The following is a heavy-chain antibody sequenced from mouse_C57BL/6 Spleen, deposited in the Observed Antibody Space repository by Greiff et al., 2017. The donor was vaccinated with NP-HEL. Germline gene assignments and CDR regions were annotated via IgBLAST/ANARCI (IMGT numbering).Heavy chain of an antibody. J-gene: IGHJ1*03. CDR2: IDPSDSYT. V-gene: IGHV1-50*01. CDR1: GYTFTSYW. CDR3: AKGADV. Sequence: VQLQQPGAEVVKPGASVKLSCKASGYTFTSYWMQWVKQRPGQGLEWIGEIDPSDSYTNYNQKFKGKATLTVDTSSSTAYMQLSSLTSEDSAVYYCAKGADVWGTGTTVTVSS.